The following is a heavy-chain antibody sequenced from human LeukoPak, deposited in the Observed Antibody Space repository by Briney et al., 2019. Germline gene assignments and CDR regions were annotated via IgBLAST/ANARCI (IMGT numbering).Heavy chain of an antibody. CDR3: ARLPGSWYDYYYYGMDV. Sequence: GGSLRLSCSASGFNFETYSLAWVRQTPGSGPEWVANIKQDGSEQVYVDSVKGRFIVSRDNAKNSLYLQMNALRAEDTAVYYCARLPGSWYDYYYYGMDVWGQGTTVTVSS. J-gene: IGHJ6*02. D-gene: IGHD6-13*01. CDR2: IKQDGSEQ. CDR1: GFNFETYS. V-gene: IGHV3-7*01.